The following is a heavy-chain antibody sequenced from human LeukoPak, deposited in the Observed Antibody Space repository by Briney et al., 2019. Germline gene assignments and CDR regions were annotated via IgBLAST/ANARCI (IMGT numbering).Heavy chain of an antibody. D-gene: IGHD4-23*01. CDR3: ARDLRGNRDY. CDR1: GFTFSNYW. Sequence: PGGSLRLSCAASGFTFSNYWMHWVRQVPGEGLVWVSRIDTHGGTTDYADPVRGRFTISRDNAKNTLYLQMNSLRADDTALYYCARDLRGNRDYWGQGTLVTVSS. CDR2: IDTHGGTT. V-gene: IGHV3-74*01. J-gene: IGHJ4*02.